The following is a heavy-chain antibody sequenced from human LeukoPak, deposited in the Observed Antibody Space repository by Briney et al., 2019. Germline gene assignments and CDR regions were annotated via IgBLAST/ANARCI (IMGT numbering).Heavy chain of an antibody. CDR3: ARTAYSSSWSLDY. CDR2: INTDGSST. V-gene: IGHV3-74*01. J-gene: IGHJ4*02. D-gene: IGHD6-13*01. Sequence: GGSLRLSCAASGFTFSGYWMHWVRQAPGKGLVWVSRINTDGSSTSYADSVKGRFTISRDNAKNTLYLQMNSLRAEDTAVYYCARTAYSSSWSLDYWGQGTLVTVSS. CDR1: GFTFSGYW.